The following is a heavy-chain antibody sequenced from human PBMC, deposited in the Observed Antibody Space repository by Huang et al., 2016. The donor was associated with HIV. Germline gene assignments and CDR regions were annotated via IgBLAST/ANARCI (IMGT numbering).Heavy chain of an antibody. CDR3: AKGGRAAAVMDV. Sequence: VQLAWSLRLSCAAFGFTFSSYGMHWVRQAPGKGLEWVAVISYDKSNKYYADSVKGRLTISRDNSKNTLYLQINSLTTEDTAVYYCAKGGRAAAVMDVWGKGTTVTVSS. J-gene: IGHJ6*04. CDR2: ISYDKSNK. CDR1: GFTFSSYG. D-gene: IGHD6-13*01. V-gene: IGHV3-30*18.